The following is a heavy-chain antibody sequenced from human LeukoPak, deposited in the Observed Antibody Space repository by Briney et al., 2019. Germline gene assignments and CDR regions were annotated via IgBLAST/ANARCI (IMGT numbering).Heavy chain of an antibody. Sequence: GGSLRLSCAASGFTFSSYAMSWVRQAPGKGLEWVSAISGSGGSTYYADSVKGRFTISRDNSKNTLYPQMNSLRAEDTAVYYCAKDRLDYGYFDYWGQGTLVTVSS. D-gene: IGHD4-17*01. CDR3: AKDRLDYGYFDY. V-gene: IGHV3-23*01. J-gene: IGHJ4*02. CDR1: GFTFSSYA. CDR2: ISGSGGST.